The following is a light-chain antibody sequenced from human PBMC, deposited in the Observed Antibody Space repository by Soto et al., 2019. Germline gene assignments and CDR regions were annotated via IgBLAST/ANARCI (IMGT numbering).Light chain of an antibody. J-gene: IGKJ1*01. CDR1: QDISSY. CDR2: SAS. V-gene: IGKV1-9*01. CDR3: QQLSRFPRT. Sequence: DIQLTQSPSFLSASVGDRVTITCRASQDISSYLAWYQQRPGKVPRFLTHSASTLQSGVQSRFSATGSATTFTLTISSLQPEDIAAYYCQQLSRFPRTFGQGTKVEV.